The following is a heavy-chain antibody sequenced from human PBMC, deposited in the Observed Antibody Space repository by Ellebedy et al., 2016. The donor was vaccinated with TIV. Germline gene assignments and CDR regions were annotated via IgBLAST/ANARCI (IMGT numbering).Heavy chain of an antibody. CDR3: ARDRTYYDSSGYYYGGHAFDI. CDR1: GFTFMTYG. J-gene: IGHJ3*02. D-gene: IGHD3-22*01. V-gene: IGHV3-23*01. CDR2: ISGSGTSI. Sequence: PGGSLRLSCAASGFTFMTYGMNWVRQAPGKGLEWVSTISGSGTSIYYADSVKGRFTVSRDNYMTTLYLQINGLRAEDTAIYYCARDRTYYDSSGYYYGGHAFDIWGPGTLLTVSS.